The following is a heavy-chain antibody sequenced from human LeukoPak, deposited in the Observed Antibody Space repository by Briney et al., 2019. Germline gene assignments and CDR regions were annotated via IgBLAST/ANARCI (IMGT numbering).Heavy chain of an antibody. J-gene: IGHJ3*01. D-gene: IGHD3-22*01. V-gene: IGHV4-34*01. Sequence: PSETLSLTCAVYGGSFSCYYWNWIRQPPGKGLEWIGEINHSGSTNYNPSLKSRVTISVDTSKNQFSLKLSSVTAADTAVYYCARHSYYFDSGGYGGAFDVWGQGTKVSVSP. CDR3: ARHSYYFDSGGYGGAFDV. CDR1: GGSFSCYY. CDR2: INHSGST.